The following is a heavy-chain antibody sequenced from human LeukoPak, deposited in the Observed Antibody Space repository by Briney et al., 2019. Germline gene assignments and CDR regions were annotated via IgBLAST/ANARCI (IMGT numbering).Heavy chain of an antibody. CDR3: ARDYSGTTFGSYYYYMDV. Sequence: SSETLSLTCTVSGGSFSSYYWSWIRQPPGKGLEWIGYFYYSGSTNYNPSLKSRVTISVDTSKNQFSLKLSSVTAADTAVYYCARDYSGTTFGSYYYYMDVWGKGTTVTVSS. J-gene: IGHJ6*03. CDR1: GGSFSSYY. V-gene: IGHV4-59*01. D-gene: IGHD1-1*01. CDR2: FYYSGST.